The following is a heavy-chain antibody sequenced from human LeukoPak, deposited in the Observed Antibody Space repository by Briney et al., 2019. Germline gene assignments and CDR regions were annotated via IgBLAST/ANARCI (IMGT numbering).Heavy chain of an antibody. D-gene: IGHD5-24*01. Sequence: ASVKVSCKASGYTFIGYYMHWVRQAPGQGLEWMGWINPHSGGTNSAQNFQGRVTMSRDTSISTVYMELSRLRSDDTALYYCAREGVIGDGYNFFDYWGQGTLVTVSS. CDR3: AREGVIGDGYNFFDY. J-gene: IGHJ4*02. CDR1: GYTFIGYY. CDR2: INPHSGGT. V-gene: IGHV1-2*02.